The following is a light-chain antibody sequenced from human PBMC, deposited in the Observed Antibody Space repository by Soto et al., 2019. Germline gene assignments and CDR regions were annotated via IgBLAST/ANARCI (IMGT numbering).Light chain of an antibody. CDR3: QQDSNLRT. CDR1: QSVSSRY. V-gene: IGKV3D-7*01. J-gene: IGKJ1*01. Sequence: PGERVTLSFKASQSVSSRYLTWYQQNPGQAPRLLIYGASTRATGIPARFSGSGSGIDFTLTIRSLQPEDFEVYYCQQDSNLRTFGQGTKVDI. CDR2: GAS.